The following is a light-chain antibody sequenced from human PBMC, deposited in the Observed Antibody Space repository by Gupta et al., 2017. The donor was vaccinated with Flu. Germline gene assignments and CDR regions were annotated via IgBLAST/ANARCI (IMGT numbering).Light chain of an antibody. CDR3: ATWDDSLNGWV. CDR2: NND. CDR1: TSNTGSNT. J-gene: IGLJ3*02. Sequence: MTIACFGSTSNTGSNTVNWYQQVPGTAPKLLIYNNDQRPSGVPDRFSGSKSGTSASLAISGLQAGDEGDYYCATWDDSLNGWVFGGGAKLTVL. V-gene: IGLV1-44*01.